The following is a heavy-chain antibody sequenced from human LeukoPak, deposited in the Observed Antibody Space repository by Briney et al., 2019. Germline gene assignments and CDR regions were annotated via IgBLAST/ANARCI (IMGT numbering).Heavy chain of an antibody. CDR2: INAYNGNT. CDR1: GYTFTSYG. J-gene: IGHJ4*02. CDR3: ARVEEWELLFLDY. D-gene: IGHD1-26*01. Sequence: GASVKVSCKASGYTFTSYGIRWVRQAPGQGLEWMGWINAYNGNTNYAEKVQGRVTMTTDTSTSTAYMELRSLRSDDTAVYYCARVEEWELLFLDYWGQGTLVTVSS. V-gene: IGHV1-18*01.